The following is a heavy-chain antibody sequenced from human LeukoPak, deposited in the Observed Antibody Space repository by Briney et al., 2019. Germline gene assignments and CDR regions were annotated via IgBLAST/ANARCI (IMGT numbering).Heavy chain of an antibody. CDR2: INPNGSGK. J-gene: IGHJ4*02. CDR3: RTDRYGDYGDYIDY. CDR1: GYTFTGYY. D-gene: IGHD4-17*01. V-gene: IGHV1-2*02. Sequence: ASVKLSCKASGYTFTGYYMHWVRQAPGKGLEWVGWINPNGSGKNYAQKFKGRVTITRDTSNSTAYMELSRLRSDDTAVYYCRTDRYGDYGDYIDYWGQGTLVTVSS.